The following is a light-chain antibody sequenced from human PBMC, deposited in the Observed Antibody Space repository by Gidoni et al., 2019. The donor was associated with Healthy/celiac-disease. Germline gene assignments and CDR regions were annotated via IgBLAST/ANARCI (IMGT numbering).Light chain of an antibody. CDR1: QSVSSN. CDR2: GAS. CDR3: QQYNNWPPWT. V-gene: IGKV3-15*01. J-gene: IGKJ1*01. Sequence: ELVMTQSPATLSVSPGERATLSCRASQSVSSNLAWYQQKPGQAPRLLKPGASTRATGIPARFSGSGSGTEFTLTISSLQSEDFAVYYCQQYNNWPPWTFGQGTKVEIK.